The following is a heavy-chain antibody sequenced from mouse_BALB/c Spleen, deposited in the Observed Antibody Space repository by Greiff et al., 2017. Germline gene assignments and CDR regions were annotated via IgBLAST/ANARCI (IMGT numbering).Heavy chain of an antibody. V-gene: IGHV1-18*01. J-gene: IGHJ4*01. Sequence: VQLQQSGPELVKPGASVKIPCKASGYTFTDYNMDWVKQSHGKSLEWIGDINPNNGGTIYNQKFKGKATLTVDKSSSTAYMELRSLTSEDTAVYYCATSLLRPSYAMDYWGQGTSVTVSS. CDR3: ATSLLRPSYAMDY. D-gene: IGHD1-2*01. CDR1: GYTFTDYN. CDR2: INPNNGGT.